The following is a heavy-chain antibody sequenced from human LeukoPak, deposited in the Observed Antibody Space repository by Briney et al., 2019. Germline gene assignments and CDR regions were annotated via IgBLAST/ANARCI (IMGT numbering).Heavy chain of an antibody. D-gene: IGHD5-12*01. Sequence: GESLKISCKGSGYSVTSYWIGWVRQMPGKGLEWMGIIYPGDSDTRYSPSFLGQVTTSADKSISTAYLQWSGLKASDTAMYYCARLAEIVATSYYYYYMDVWGKGTTVTVSS. J-gene: IGHJ6*03. CDR1: GYSVTSYW. V-gene: IGHV5-51*01. CDR2: IYPGDSDT. CDR3: ARLAEIVATSYYYYYMDV.